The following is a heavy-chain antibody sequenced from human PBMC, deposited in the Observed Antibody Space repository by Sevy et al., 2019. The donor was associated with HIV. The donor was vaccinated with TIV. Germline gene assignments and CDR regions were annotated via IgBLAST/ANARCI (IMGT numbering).Heavy chain of an antibody. J-gene: IGHJ6*02. Sequence: GGSLRLSCAASGFTLSSYGMHWVRQAPGKGLEWVAVIRYDGSNKYYGGSVKGRFTISRDNSKNTLYLQMNSMSAEDKAADYCAADRLGITMSAEWGGGMDVWGQGTTVTVSS. CDR3: AADRLGITMSAEWGGGMDV. D-gene: IGHD3-3*01. CDR2: IRYDGSNK. CDR1: GFTLSSYG. V-gene: IGHV3-30*02.